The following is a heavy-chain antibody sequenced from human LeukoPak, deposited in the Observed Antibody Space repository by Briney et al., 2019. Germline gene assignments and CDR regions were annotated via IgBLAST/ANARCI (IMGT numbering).Heavy chain of an antibody. CDR1: GFTFSTYA. D-gene: IGHD1-1*01. Sequence: GGSLRLSCAASGFTFSTYAMSWVRQAPGKGLEWVARIVSETVGGRTDYAASVKGRFTISRDDSKSTLFLQMSSLKIEDTAVYYCATSITTPGAFDIWGQGVLVTVSS. CDR2: IVSETVGGRT. V-gene: IGHV3-15*04. CDR3: ATSITTPGAFDI. J-gene: IGHJ4*02.